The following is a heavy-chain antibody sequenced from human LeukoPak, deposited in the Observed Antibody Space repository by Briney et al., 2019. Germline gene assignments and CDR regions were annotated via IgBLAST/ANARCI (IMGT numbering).Heavy chain of an antibody. D-gene: IGHD3-22*01. J-gene: IGHJ4*02. Sequence: PSETLSLTCAVYGESFSGYYWTWIRQPPGKGLEWIGEINDSGRTSCNPSLKSRVTISVDTSKNQFSLKLRSVAAADTAVYYCASYYHDSSGCYQYYFDSWGQGTLVTVSS. CDR1: GESFSGYY. V-gene: IGHV4-34*01. CDR2: INDSGRT. CDR3: ASYYHDSSGCYQYYFDS.